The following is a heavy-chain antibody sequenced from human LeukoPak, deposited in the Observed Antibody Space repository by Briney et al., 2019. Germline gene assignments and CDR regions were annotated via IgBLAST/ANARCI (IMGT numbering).Heavy chain of an antibody. Sequence: GGSLRPSCAASGFIFSNAWMNWVRQAPGKGLEWVGRIKSETHGGTTDYGVPVKGRFIISRDDSKNTLYLQMNSLKTEDTAVYYCTTDGPTAVTSPFNYWGQGTLVTVSS. CDR1: GFIFSNAW. CDR2: IKSETHGGTT. CDR3: TTDGPTAVTSPFNY. J-gene: IGHJ4*02. V-gene: IGHV3-15*07. D-gene: IGHD4-17*01.